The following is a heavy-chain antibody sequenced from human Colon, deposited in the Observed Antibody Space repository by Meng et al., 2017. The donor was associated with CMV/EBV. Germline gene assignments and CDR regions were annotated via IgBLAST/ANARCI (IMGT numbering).Heavy chain of an antibody. CDR1: GFTFSRSE. V-gene: IGHV3-48*03. J-gene: IGHJ6*02. Sequence: GGSLRLSCAASGFTFSRSEMTWVRQAPGKGLEWIAYISATGGTTYYADSVKGRFTISRDNAESSLFLQMNSLRAEDTAVYYCARDLDRTSSNYYYGMDVWGQGTTVTVSS. D-gene: IGHD2-2*01. CDR3: ARDLDRTSSNYYYGMDV. CDR2: ISATGGTT.